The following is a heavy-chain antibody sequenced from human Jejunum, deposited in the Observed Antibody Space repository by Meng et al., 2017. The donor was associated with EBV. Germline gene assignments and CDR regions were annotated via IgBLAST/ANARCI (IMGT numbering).Heavy chain of an antibody. V-gene: IGHV2-5*02. CDR3: AHSLMSMTTLTRYFDT. J-gene: IGHJ5*02. D-gene: IGHD4-17*01. CDR1: GFSLNTHGVG. CDR2: IYWDDDK. Sequence: QITLKESGPTLVKPTQTPTLTCTFSGFSLNTHGVGVGWIRQPPGKALEWLALIYWDDDKRYSLSLRSRLTITKDTSKNQVVLTMANMDPVDTATYYCAHSLMSMTTLTRYFDTWGQGTLVTVSS.